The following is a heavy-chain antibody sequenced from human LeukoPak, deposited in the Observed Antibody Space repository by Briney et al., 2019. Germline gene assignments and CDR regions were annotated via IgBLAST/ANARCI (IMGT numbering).Heavy chain of an antibody. CDR2: IYYSGST. CDR1: GGSISSGDYY. V-gene: IGHV4-30-4*08. D-gene: IGHD6-19*01. Sequence: SQTLSLTCTVSGGSISSGDYYWSWIRQPPGKGLEWIGYIYYSGSTYYNPSLKSRVTISVDTSKNQFSLKLSSVTAADTAVYYCASLSSGWPGGVDYWGQGTLVTVSS. CDR3: ASLSSGWPGGVDY. J-gene: IGHJ4*02.